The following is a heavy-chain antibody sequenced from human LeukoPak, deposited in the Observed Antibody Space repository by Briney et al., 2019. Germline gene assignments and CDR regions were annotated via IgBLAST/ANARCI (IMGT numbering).Heavy chain of an antibody. V-gene: IGHV4-4*02. CDR2: VHHSGST. CDR1: GGSISINKW. CDR3: ARATKDWSNIIYYYYYMDV. Sequence: PSETLSLTCGVSGGSISINKWWSWIRQSPGKGLEWIGEVHHSGSTNYNPSLKSRVTILVDKSKNQLSLKLSSVTAADTAVYYRARATKDWSNIIYYYYYMDVWGKGTTVTISS. D-gene: IGHD3/OR15-3a*01. J-gene: IGHJ6*03.